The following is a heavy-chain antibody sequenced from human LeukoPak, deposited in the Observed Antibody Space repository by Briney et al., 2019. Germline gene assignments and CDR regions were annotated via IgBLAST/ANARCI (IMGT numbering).Heavy chain of an antibody. D-gene: IGHD2-2*01. CDR3: ARRAISCSGTSCYVPDY. CDR1: GFTVSSYA. Sequence: PGGSLRLSCAVSGFTVSSYAMHWVRQAPGKGLEWVAVISYDGSTKYYAESVKGRFTISKDNSKNTLYLQMNSLRAEDTAVYYCARRAISCSGTSCYVPDYWGQGTLATVSS. V-gene: IGHV3-30*04. CDR2: ISYDGSTK. J-gene: IGHJ4*02.